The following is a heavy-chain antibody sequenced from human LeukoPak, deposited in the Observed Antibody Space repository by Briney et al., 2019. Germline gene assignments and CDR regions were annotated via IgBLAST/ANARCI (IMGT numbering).Heavy chain of an antibody. J-gene: IGHJ5*02. CDR3: ARGTGEDIVVVPDNNWFDP. CDR1: GGFISSGGYY. Sequence: SQTLSLTCTVSGGFISSGGYYWSWIRQHPGKGLEWIGYIYYSGSTYYNPSLKSRVTISVDTSKNQFSLKLSSVTAADTAVYYCARGTGEDIVVVPDNNWFDPWGQGTLVTVSS. V-gene: IGHV4-31*03. CDR2: IYYSGST. D-gene: IGHD2-2*01.